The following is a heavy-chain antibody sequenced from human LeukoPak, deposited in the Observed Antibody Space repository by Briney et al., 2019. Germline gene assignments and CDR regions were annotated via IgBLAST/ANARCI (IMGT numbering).Heavy chain of an antibody. CDR3: ARLLKKGHYGSADY. D-gene: IGHD3-10*01. CDR2: IIPIFGTA. V-gene: IGHV1-69*01. J-gene: IGHJ4*02. Sequence: GASVKVSCTASGGTFSSYAISWVRQAPGQGLEWMGGIIPIFGTANYAQKFQGRVAITADESTSTAYMELSGLGSEDTAVYCCARLLKKGHYGSADYWGQGTLVTVSS. CDR1: GGTFSSYA.